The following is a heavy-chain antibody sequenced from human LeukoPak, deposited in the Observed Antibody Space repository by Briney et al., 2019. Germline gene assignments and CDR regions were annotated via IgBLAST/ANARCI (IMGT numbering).Heavy chain of an antibody. D-gene: IGHD5-18*01. J-gene: IGHJ2*01. CDR2: IYYSGST. CDR3: ATIRDTALRYWYFDL. V-gene: IGHV4-59*01. Sequence: PSETLSLTCTVSGGSISSYYWSWIRQPPGKGLEWIRYIYYSGSTSYNPSLKSRVSISVDTSKNQFSLKLSSVTAADTAVYYCATIRDTALRYWYFDLWGRGTLVTVSS. CDR1: GGSISSYY.